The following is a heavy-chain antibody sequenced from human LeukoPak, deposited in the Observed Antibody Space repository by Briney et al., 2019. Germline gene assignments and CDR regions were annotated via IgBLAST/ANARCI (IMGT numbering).Heavy chain of an antibody. CDR3: AREVARYIPYYYDSSGYYYSLDY. CDR1: GYTFTSYD. J-gene: IGHJ4*02. CDR2: MNPNSGNT. Sequence: GASVKVSCKASGYTFTSYDINWVRQATGQGLEWKGWMNPNSGNTGYAQKFQGRVTITRNTSISTAYMELRSLRSDDTAVYYCAREVARYIPYYYDSSGYYYSLDYWGQGTLVTVSS. V-gene: IGHV1-8*03. D-gene: IGHD3-22*01.